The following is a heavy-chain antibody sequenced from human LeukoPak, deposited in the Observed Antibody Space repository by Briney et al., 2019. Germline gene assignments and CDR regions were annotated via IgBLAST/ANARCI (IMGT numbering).Heavy chain of an antibody. Sequence: SETLSLTCAVYGGSFSGYYWSWIRQPPGKGLEWIGEINHSGSTNYNPSLKSRVTISVDTPKNQFSLKLSSVTAADTAVYYCASGDYRWFDPWGQGTLVTVSS. CDR2: INHSGST. CDR3: ASGDYRWFDP. CDR1: GGSFSGYY. J-gene: IGHJ5*02. D-gene: IGHD4/OR15-4a*01. V-gene: IGHV4-34*01.